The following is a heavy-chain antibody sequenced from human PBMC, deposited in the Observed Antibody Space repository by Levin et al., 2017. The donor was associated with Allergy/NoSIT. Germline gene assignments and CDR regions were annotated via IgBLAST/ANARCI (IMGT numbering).Heavy chain of an antibody. CDR1: GFTFDDYA. V-gene: IGHV3-9*01. CDR2: ISWNSGSI. D-gene: IGHD3-10*01. CDR3: AKDSKALDGVWVGAFDY. Sequence: GGSLRLSCAASGFTFDDYAMHWVRQAPGKGLEWVSGISWNSGSIGYADSVKGRFTISRDNAKNSLYLQMNSLRAEDTALYYCAKDSKALDGVWVGAFDYWGQGTLVTVSS. J-gene: IGHJ4*02.